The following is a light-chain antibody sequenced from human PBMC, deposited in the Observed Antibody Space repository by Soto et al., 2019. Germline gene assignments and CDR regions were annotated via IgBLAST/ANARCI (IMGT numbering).Light chain of an antibody. CDR3: LVIYTGVGEV. Sequence: QAVVTQEPSLTVSPGGTVTLTCGSSTGAVTSGHYPHWFQQKPGQAPRTLIYDTSIKHSWTPARFSGSLLGGKAALTLSGAQPEDDADYYCLVIYTGVGEVFGTGTKVTVL. V-gene: IGLV7-46*01. CDR1: TGAVTSGHY. CDR2: DTS. J-gene: IGLJ1*01.